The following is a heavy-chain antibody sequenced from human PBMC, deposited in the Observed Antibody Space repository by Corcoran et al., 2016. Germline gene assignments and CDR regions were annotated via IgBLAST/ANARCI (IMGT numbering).Heavy chain of an antibody. CDR1: GGTFSSYA. Sequence: QVQLVQSGAEVKKPGSSVKVSCKASGGTFSSYAISWVRQAPGQGLEWMGGIIPIFGTANYAQKFQGRVTITADESTSTAYMELSSLRSEDTAVYYFARSDNEGIVVVPAADAFDIWGQGTMVTVSS. J-gene: IGHJ3*02. V-gene: IGHV1-69*01. CDR3: ARSDNEGIVVVPAADAFDI. CDR2: IIPIFGTA. D-gene: IGHD2-2*01.